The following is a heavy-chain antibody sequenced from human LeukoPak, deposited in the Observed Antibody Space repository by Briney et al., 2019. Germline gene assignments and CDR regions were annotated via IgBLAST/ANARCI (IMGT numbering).Heavy chain of an antibody. J-gene: IGHJ3*02. CDR3: ARGWNTTPRSGFDI. D-gene: IGHD1/OR15-1a*01. V-gene: IGHV3-74*01. Sequence: GGSLRLSCAASGFTFSNFWMHWVRQAPGKGLVWVALIYGDGSFTRYADSVKGRFTISRDNVKNTLFLQMNSLGAEDTALYYCARGWNTTPRSGFDIWGLGTMVTVSS. CDR2: IYGDGSFT. CDR1: GFTFSNFW.